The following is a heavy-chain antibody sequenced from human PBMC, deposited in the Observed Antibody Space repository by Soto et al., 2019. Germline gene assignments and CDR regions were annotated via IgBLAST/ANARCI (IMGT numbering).Heavy chain of an antibody. Sequence: EVQLVESGGGLVQPGGSLRLSCAASGFTVSSNYMSWVRQAPGKGLEWVSVIYSGGSAYYADSVKGRFTISRDNSKNTLYLQMTSLRAEDTAVYYSARHGYSYGGGYFDYWGQGTLVTVSS. J-gene: IGHJ4*02. CDR1: GFTVSSNY. V-gene: IGHV3-66*04. CDR2: IYSGGSA. D-gene: IGHD5-18*01. CDR3: ARHGYSYGGGYFDY.